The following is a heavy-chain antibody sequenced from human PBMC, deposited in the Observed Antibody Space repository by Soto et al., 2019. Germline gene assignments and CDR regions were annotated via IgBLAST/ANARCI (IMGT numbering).Heavy chain of an antibody. D-gene: IGHD3-16*01. J-gene: IGHJ5*02. Sequence: GGSLRLSCAASGFTFSSYSMNWVRQAPGKGLEWVSYISSSSSTIYYADSVKGRFTISRDNAKNSLNLQMNSLRAEDTAVYYCASVTSPYSIVGGLRFDPWGQGTLVTVSS. CDR2: ISSSSSTI. V-gene: IGHV3-48*04. CDR1: GFTFSSYS. CDR3: ASVTSPYSIVGGLRFDP.